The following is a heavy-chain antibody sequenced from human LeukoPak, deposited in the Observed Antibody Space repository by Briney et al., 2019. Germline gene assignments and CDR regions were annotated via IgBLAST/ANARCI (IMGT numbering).Heavy chain of an antibody. Sequence: SETLSLTCTVSVGSISSYYWSWIRQPPGKGLEWIGYISYSGSTNYNPSLKSRVTISVDTSKNQFSLKLNSVTAADTAVYYCARYIWGSYPTFEDYWGQGSLVTVSS. CDR2: ISYSGST. V-gene: IGHV4-59*01. J-gene: IGHJ4*02. CDR1: VGSISSYY. CDR3: ARYIWGSYPTFEDY. D-gene: IGHD3-16*02.